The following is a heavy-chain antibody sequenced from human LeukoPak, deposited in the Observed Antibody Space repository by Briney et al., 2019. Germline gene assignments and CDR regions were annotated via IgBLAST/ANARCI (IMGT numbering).Heavy chain of an antibody. CDR1: GFTFSSYS. CDR2: ISGSGGST. Sequence: GGSLRLSCAASGFTFSSYSMNWVRQAPGKGLEWVSAISGSGGSTYYADSVKGRFTISRDNSKNTLYLQMNSLRAEDTAVYYCAKTYYYDTSGYYYLFDYWGQGTLVTVSS. V-gene: IGHV3-23*01. CDR3: AKTYYYDTSGYYYLFDY. D-gene: IGHD3-22*01. J-gene: IGHJ4*02.